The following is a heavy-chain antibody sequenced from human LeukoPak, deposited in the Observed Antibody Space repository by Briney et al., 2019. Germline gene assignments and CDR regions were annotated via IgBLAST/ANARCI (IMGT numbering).Heavy chain of an antibody. V-gene: IGHV4-34*01. CDR1: GGSFSGYY. CDR2: INHSGST. Sequence: PSETLSLTCAVYGGSFSGYYWSWIRQPPGKGLEWIGEINHSGSTNYNPSLKSRVTISVDTSKNQFSLKLRSVTAADTAVYYCARSRWLSDPYFDYWGQGTLVTVSS. J-gene: IGHJ4*02. CDR3: ARSRWLSDPYFDY. D-gene: IGHD3-22*01.